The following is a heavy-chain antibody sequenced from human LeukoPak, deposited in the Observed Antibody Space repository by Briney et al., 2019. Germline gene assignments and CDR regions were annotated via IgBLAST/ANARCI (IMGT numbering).Heavy chain of an antibody. Sequence: SQTLSLTCAISGDSVSSNSATWNSIRQSPSRGLEWLGRTYYRSKWYNDYALSVKSRITINPDTSRTRFSLQLNSVTPEDTAVYYCARDPYSSGWLDYWGQGSLVTVSS. V-gene: IGHV6-1*01. CDR1: GDSVSSNSAT. CDR2: TYYRSKWYN. CDR3: ARDPYSSGWLDY. J-gene: IGHJ4*02. D-gene: IGHD6-19*01.